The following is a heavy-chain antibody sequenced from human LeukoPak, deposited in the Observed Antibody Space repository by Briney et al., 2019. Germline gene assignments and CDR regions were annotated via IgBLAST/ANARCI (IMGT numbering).Heavy chain of an antibody. Sequence: SETLSLTCTVSGGSISSYYWSWIRQPPGKGLEWIGYIYYSRSTNYNPSLKSRLTISVDTSKTQFSLKLSSVTAADTAVYYCASSSSWPPRFDYWGQETLVTVSS. CDR2: IYYSRST. CDR3: ASSSSWPPRFDY. J-gene: IGHJ4*02. D-gene: IGHD6-13*01. V-gene: IGHV4-59*08. CDR1: GGSISSYY.